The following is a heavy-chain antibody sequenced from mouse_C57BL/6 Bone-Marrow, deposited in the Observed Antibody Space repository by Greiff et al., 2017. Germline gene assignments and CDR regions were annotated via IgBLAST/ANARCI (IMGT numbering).Heavy chain of an antibody. CDR2: INPSTGGT. Sequence: VQLQQSGPELVKPGASVKISCKASGYSFTGYYMNWVKQSPEKSLEWIGEINPSTGGTTYNQKFKAKATLTVDKSSSTAYMQLKSLTSEDSAVYYCASYDYDGAMDHWGQGTSVTVSS. V-gene: IGHV1-42*01. J-gene: IGHJ4*01. CDR1: GYSFTGYY. D-gene: IGHD2-4*01. CDR3: ASYDYDGAMDH.